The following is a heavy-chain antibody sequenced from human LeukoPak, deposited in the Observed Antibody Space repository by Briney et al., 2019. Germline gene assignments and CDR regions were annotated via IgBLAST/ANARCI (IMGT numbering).Heavy chain of an antibody. CDR3: ARADSKPLVASYGKPIAAKEPLYAFDI. Sequence: GASVKVSCKASGYTFTGYYMHWVRQAPGQGLEWTEWINPNSGGTNYAQKFQGRVTMTRDTSISTAYMELSRLRSDDTAVYYCARADSKPLVASYGKPIAAKEPLYAFDIWGQGTVVTVSS. J-gene: IGHJ3*02. D-gene: IGHD6-13*01. CDR1: GYTFTGYY. V-gene: IGHV1-2*02. CDR2: INPNSGGT.